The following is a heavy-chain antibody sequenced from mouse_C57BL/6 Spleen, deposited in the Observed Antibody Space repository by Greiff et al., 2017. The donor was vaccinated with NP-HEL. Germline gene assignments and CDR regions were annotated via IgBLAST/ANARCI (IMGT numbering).Heavy chain of an antibody. V-gene: IGHV3-6*01. Sequence: ESGPGLVKPSQSLSLTCSVTGYSITSGYYWNWIRQFPGNKLEWMGYISYDGSNNYNPSLKNRISITRDTSKNQFFLKLNSVTTEDTATYYCARGGPTATWFAYWGQGTLVTVSA. CDR2: ISYDGSN. CDR3: ARGGPTATWFAY. J-gene: IGHJ3*01. D-gene: IGHD2-10*01. CDR1: GYSITSGYY.